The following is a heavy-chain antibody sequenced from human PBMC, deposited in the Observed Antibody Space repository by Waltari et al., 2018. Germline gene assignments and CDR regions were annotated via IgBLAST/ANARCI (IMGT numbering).Heavy chain of an antibody. D-gene: IGHD6-13*01. CDR1: GGSFSGYY. Sequence: QVQLQQWGAGLLKPSETLSLTCAVYGGSFSGYYWSWIRQPPGKGLEWIGEINHSGSTNYNPSRKSRVTISVDTSKNQFSLKLSSVTAADTAVYYCARVGYSSSWPTLGGMDVWGQGTTVTVSS. J-gene: IGHJ6*02. CDR2: INHSGST. CDR3: ARVGYSSSWPTLGGMDV. V-gene: IGHV4-34*01.